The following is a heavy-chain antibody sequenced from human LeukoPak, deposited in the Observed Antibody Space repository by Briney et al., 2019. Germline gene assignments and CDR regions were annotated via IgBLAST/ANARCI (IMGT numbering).Heavy chain of an antibody. D-gene: IGHD6-13*01. J-gene: IGHJ5*02. Sequence: GGSLRLSCAASGFTFSSYGMHWVRQAPGKGLEWVAVISYDGSNKYYADSVKGRFTISRDNSKNTLYLQMNSLRAEDTAVYYRAKDPYSSSLNWFDPWGQGTLVTVSS. CDR1: GFTFSSYG. V-gene: IGHV3-30*18. CDR3: AKDPYSSSLNWFDP. CDR2: ISYDGSNK.